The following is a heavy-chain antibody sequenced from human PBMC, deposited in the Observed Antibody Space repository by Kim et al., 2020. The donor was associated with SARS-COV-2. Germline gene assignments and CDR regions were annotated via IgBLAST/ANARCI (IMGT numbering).Heavy chain of an antibody. CDR2: IIPIFGTA. CDR3: ARPLRNYYDSSGYYYPPWY. D-gene: IGHD3-22*01. Sequence: SVKVSCKASGGTFSSYAISWVRQAPGQGLEWMGGIIPIFGTANYAQKFQGRVTITADESTSTAYMELSSLRSEDTAVYYCARPLRNYYDSSGYYYPPWYWGQGTLVTVSS. J-gene: IGHJ4*02. V-gene: IGHV1-69*13. CDR1: GGTFSSYA.